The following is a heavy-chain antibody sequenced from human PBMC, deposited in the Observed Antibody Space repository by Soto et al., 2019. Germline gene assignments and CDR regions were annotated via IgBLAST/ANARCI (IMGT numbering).Heavy chain of an antibody. CDR3: ARVDYGGNSGSFDY. D-gene: IGHD4-17*01. V-gene: IGHV3-13*01. J-gene: IGHJ4*02. CDR2: IGTAGDT. CDR1: GFTFSSYD. Sequence: HPGGSLRLSCAASGFTFSSYDMHWVRQATGKGLEWVSAIGTAGDTYYPGSVKGRFTISRENAKNSLYLQMNSLRAEDTAVYYCARVDYGGNSGSFDYWGQGTLVTVSS.